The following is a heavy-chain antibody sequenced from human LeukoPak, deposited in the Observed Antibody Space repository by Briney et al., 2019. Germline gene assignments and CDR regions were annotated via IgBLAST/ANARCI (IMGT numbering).Heavy chain of an antibody. V-gene: IGHV1-46*01. J-gene: IGHJ4*02. CDR2: INPSAGST. CDR3: ARKGDIAVAGLVLDH. D-gene: IGHD6-19*01. CDR1: GYTFTSYY. Sequence: VASVKVSCTASGYTFTSYYLHWVRQAPGQGLEWMGIINPSAGSTSYAQKFQGRVTMTRDTSTSTVYMELSSLRSEDTAVYYCARKGDIAVAGLVLDHWGQGTLVTVSS.